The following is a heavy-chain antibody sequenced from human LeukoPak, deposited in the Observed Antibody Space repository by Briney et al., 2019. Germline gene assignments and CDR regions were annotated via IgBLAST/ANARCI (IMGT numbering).Heavy chain of an antibody. D-gene: IGHD3-22*01. J-gene: IGHJ4*02. Sequence: SETLSLTCTVSGGSISSYYWSWIRQPAGKGLEWIGRIYTSGSTNYNPSLKSRVTMSVDTSKNQFSLKLSSVTAADTAVYYCARVYYYDSSGYVSDYWGQGTLVTVSS. CDR2: IYTSGST. V-gene: IGHV4-4*07. CDR3: ARVYYYDSSGYVSDY. CDR1: GGSISSYY.